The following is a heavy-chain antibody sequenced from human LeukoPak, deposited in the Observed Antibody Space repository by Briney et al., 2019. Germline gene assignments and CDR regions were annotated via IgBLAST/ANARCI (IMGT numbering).Heavy chain of an antibody. CDR2: INQDGSKV. J-gene: IGHJ3*01. CDR3: ARPIYSXSXDXFXX. V-gene: IGHV3-7*01. CDR1: GFTFSSYW. D-gene: IGHD1-26*01. Sequence: PGGSLRLSCAAPGFTFSSYWMSWVRQAPGKGLECVANINQDGSKVYYVDSVKGRFTISRDKAKKSLYLQMNSLRAEDTAVYYCARPIYSXSXDXFXXWGXXXMV.